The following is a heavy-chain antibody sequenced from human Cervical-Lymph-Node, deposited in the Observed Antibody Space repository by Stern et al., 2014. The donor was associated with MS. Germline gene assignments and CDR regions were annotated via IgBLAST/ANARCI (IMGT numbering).Heavy chain of an antibody. CDR3: AKDLGRGVVVVPLYGLDV. D-gene: IGHD2-2*01. Sequence: EVQLVESGGGLVQPGGSLRLSCAASGFPFSPSAFRWVRQAPGKGLDVVSSISDSGVYTYYADSVKGRFTISRDNSKSMLYLEMQSLRAEDTAVYHCAKDLGRGVVVVPLYGLDVWGQGTTVTVSS. J-gene: IGHJ6*02. CDR2: ISDSGVYT. V-gene: IGHV3-23*04. CDR1: GFPFSPSA.